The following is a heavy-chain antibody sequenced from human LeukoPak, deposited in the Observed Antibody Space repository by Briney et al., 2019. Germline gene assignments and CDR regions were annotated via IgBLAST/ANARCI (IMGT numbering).Heavy chain of an antibody. Sequence: ASVKVSFKASGYTFTGYYMHWVRQAPGQGLEWMGWINPNSGGANYAQKFQGRVTMTRDTSISTAYMELSRLRSDDTAVYYCARNGDSSWGLRVWGQGTLVTVSS. CDR2: INPNSGGA. J-gene: IGHJ4*02. CDR1: GYTFTGYY. D-gene: IGHD6-13*01. CDR3: ARNGDSSWGLRV. V-gene: IGHV1-2*02.